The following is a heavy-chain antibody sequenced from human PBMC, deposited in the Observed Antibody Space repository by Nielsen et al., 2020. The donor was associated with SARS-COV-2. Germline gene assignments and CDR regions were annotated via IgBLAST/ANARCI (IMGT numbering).Heavy chain of an antibody. V-gene: IGHV3-30-3*02. CDR1: GFTFSSHA. Sequence: GGSLRLSCTTSGFTFSSHALHWVRQAPGKGLQWMAIISYDGAEHYADSVKGRFTISRDNSKNTVYLQMNSLRAEDTAVYYCAKIPGPYCSGGSCYSGAFDYWGQGTLVTVSS. J-gene: IGHJ4*02. CDR3: AKIPGPYCSGGSCYSGAFDY. CDR2: ISYDGAE. D-gene: IGHD2-15*01.